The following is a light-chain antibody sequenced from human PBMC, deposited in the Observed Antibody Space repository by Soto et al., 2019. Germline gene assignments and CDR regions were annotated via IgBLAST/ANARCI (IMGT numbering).Light chain of an antibody. J-gene: IGKJ2*02. CDR3: QQYHNFPRT. V-gene: IGKV1-33*01. CDR1: QDISNY. CDR2: DAS. Sequence: DIQMTQSPSSLSASVGDRVTITCQASQDISNYLNWYQQKPGKAPKLLIYDASNLETGVPSRFSGSGSGTDFTITISSLQPEDFATYYCQQYHNFPRTFGQGTKLEIK.